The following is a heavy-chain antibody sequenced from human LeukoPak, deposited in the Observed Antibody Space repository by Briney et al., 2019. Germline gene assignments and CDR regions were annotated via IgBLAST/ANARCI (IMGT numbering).Heavy chain of an antibody. CDR2: IKQDGSEK. V-gene: IGHV3-7*01. CDR3: ARGLRYFDWLPHPPDY. D-gene: IGHD3-9*01. Sequence: GGSLRLSCAASGFTFSSYWMSWVRQAPGKGLEWVANIKQDGSEKYYVDSVKGRFTISRDNAKNSLYLQMNSLRAEDTAVYYCARGLRYFDWLPHPPDYWGQGTLVTVSS. CDR1: GFTFSSYW. J-gene: IGHJ4*02.